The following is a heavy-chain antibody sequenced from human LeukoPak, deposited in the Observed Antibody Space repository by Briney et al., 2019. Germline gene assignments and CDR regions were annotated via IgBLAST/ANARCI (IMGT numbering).Heavy chain of an antibody. CDR3: ARRSYDYVWGSYRYTDYYYYMDV. CDR1: GGSFSGYY. D-gene: IGHD3-16*02. Sequence: SETLSLTCAVYGGSFSGYYWSWIRQPPGKGLEWIGEINHSGSTNYNPSLKSRVTISVDTSKNQFSLKLSSVTAADTAVYYCARRSYDYVWGSYRYTDYYYYMDVWGKGTTVTISS. J-gene: IGHJ6*03. V-gene: IGHV4-34*01. CDR2: INHSGST.